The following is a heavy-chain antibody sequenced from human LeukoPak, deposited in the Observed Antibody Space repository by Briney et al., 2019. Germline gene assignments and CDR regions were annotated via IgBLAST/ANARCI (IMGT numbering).Heavy chain of an antibody. Sequence: GASVKVSCKASGYTFTSYYMHWVRQAPGQGLEWMGIINPSGGSTSYAQKFQGRVTMTRDTSTRTVYMELSSLRSEDTAVYYCARDARIQWELRRFDYWGQGTLVTVSS. CDR3: ARDARIQWELRRFDY. J-gene: IGHJ4*02. V-gene: IGHV1-46*01. CDR1: GYTFTSYY. CDR2: INPSGGST. D-gene: IGHD1-26*01.